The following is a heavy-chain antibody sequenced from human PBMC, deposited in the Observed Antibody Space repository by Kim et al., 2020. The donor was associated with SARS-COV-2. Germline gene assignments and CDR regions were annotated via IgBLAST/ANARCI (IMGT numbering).Heavy chain of an antibody. CDR2: IYYSGST. V-gene: IGHV4-39*02. CDR3: ARGPFDAFDI. Sequence: SETLSLTCSVSGGSIISSSYYWGWIRQPPGKGLEWIGTIYYSGSTYYNPSLKSRVTISVDTSKNHFSLKLSSVTAADTAVYYCARGPFDAFDIWGQGTMVTVSS. CDR1: GGSIISSSYY. J-gene: IGHJ3*02.